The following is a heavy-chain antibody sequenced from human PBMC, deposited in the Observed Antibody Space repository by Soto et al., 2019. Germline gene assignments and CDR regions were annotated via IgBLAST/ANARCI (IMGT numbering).Heavy chain of an antibody. CDR3: ARASGGNSGWGHWSDP. V-gene: IGHV4-38-2*02. Sequence: SETLSLTCTVSGYSISSGYYWSWIRQTPGKGLEWIGSISHSGTSFYNPSLRSRVTISMDTSNNHFSLKLNSLTATDTAVYYCARASGGNSGWGHWSDPWGQGTLVTVYS. CDR1: GYSISSGYY. D-gene: IGHD2-21*02. J-gene: IGHJ5*02. CDR2: ISHSGTS.